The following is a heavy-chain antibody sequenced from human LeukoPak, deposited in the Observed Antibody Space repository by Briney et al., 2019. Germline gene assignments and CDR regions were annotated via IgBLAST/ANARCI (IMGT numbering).Heavy chain of an antibody. J-gene: IGHJ4*02. CDR1: GFSLSTSGGG. Sequence: SGPTLVKPTQTLTLTCTFSGFSLSTSGGGVGWIRQPPGKALEWLALIYWNDDKRYSPSLKSRLTITKDTSKNQVVLTMTNMDPVDTATYYCAHVHQPHSPAASEYFDYWGQGTLVTVSS. CDR3: AHVHQPHSPAASEYFDY. V-gene: IGHV2-5*01. D-gene: IGHD4-11*01. CDR2: IYWNDDK.